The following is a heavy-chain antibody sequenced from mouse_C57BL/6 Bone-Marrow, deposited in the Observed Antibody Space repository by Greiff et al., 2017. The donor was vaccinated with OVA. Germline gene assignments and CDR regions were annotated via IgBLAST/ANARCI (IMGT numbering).Heavy chain of an antibody. CDR2: ISNGGGST. CDR3: ARQKGLRYFDY. J-gene: IGHJ2*01. CDR1: GFTFSDYY. D-gene: IGHD1-1*01. Sequence: EVQVVESGGGLVQPGGSLKLSCAASGFTFSDYYMYWVRQTPEKRLEWVAYISNGGGSTYYPETVKGRFTISRDNAKKTLYLQMSRLKSEDTAMYYCARQKGLRYFDYWGQGTTLTVSS. V-gene: IGHV5-12*01.